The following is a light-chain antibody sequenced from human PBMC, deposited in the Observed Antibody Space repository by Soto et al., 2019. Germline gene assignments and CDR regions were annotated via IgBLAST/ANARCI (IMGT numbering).Light chain of an antibody. CDR3: QQCHATPLN. V-gene: IGKV1-39*01. Sequence: DIQMTQSPSFLSASVADIFTITCPASQGISNYLNWYQQRPGKAPNLLIFGAKTLQSGVPSRFSGSGYGTDFTLTITTLQPEDVGIYYCQQCHATPLNCGQGTQRVIK. J-gene: IGKJ5*01. CDR2: GAK. CDR1: QGISNY.